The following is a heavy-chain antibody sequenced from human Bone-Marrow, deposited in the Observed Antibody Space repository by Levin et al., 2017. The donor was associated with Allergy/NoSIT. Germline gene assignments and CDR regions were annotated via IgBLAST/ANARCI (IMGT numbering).Heavy chain of an antibody. CDR3: ARGVGDTDFYDDSGPIALYS. D-gene: IGHD3-22*01. CDR1: GGSVTSGSHY. CDR2: VYSSGNT. J-gene: IGHJ4*02. V-gene: IGHV4-61*10. Sequence: PSQTLSLTCTVSGGSVTSGSHYWTWIRQTTEKELEWIGYVYSSGNTNYNPSLKSRIHMSGDTSKNQFSLRLASATAADTAVYYCARGVGDTDFYDDSGPIALYSWGQGALVTVSA.